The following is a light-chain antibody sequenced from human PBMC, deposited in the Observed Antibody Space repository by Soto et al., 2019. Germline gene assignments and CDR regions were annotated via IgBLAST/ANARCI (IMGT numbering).Light chain of an antibody. CDR1: SSDIGGYNY. Sequence: QSVLTQPASVSGSPGQSITISCTGTSSDIGGYNYVSWYQQHPGKVPKVIIYDVSNRPSGVSNRFSGSKSGNTASLTISGLQAEDEADYYCSSYTRTITVVFGGGTKLTVL. J-gene: IGLJ3*02. CDR3: SSYTRTITVV. V-gene: IGLV2-14*03. CDR2: DVS.